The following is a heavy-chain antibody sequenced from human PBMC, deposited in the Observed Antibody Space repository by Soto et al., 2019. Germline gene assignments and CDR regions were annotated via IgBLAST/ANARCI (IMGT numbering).Heavy chain of an antibody. V-gene: IGHV3-30-3*01. D-gene: IGHD2-2*01. Sequence: GGSLRLYCAASGFNFRAFAIHWVRQSPGKGLEWVAVISYDGSNKYYADCVKGRFTISRGNCKNTLYLQMNSLRPEDTTVYPCARDFCSSPNSLGGMAVWGQGPTVTVPS. CDR3: ARDFCSSPNSLGGMAV. CDR1: GFNFRAFA. CDR2: ISYDGSNK. J-gene: IGHJ6*02.